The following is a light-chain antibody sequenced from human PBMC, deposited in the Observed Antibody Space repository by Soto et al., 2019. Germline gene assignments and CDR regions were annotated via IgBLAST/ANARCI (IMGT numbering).Light chain of an antibody. CDR1: SSDVGGYNY. J-gene: IGLJ1*01. V-gene: IGLV2-14*01. CDR3: SSYGGNHNYV. CDR2: DVS. Sequence: QSVLTQPASVSGSPGQSITISCTGTSSDVGGYNYVSWYQQHPGKAPKLMIYDVSNRPSGVSNRFSGSKSGNTASLTISGLQAEDEADYYCSSYGGNHNYVFGTGTKLTVL.